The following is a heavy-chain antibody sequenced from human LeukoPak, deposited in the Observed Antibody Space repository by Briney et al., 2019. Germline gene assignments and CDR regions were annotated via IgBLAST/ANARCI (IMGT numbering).Heavy chain of an antibody. D-gene: IGHD5-18*01. Sequence: ASVKVSCKASGYTFTLHHIHWVRQAAGQGLEWMGIINPSDGSASYAQNFKGRVKMTGDTSTSTVYMEVISLRSEDTAVYYCARDSVLGGGDSYGYGPFDPWGQGTLVTVSS. V-gene: IGHV1-46*01. CDR1: GYTFTLHH. CDR2: INPSDGSA. J-gene: IGHJ5*02. CDR3: ARDSVLGGGDSYGYGPFDP.